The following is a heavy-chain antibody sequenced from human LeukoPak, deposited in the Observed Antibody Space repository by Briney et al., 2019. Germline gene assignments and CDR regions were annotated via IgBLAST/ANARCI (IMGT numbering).Heavy chain of an antibody. D-gene: IGHD3-16*01. Sequence: SQTLSLTCAISGDSVSSNSAAWNWIRQSPSRGLEWLGRTYYRSKWYNDYAVSVKSRITINPDTSNNQFSLQLNSVTPEDTAVYYCARDAYYDYLHAFDIWGQGTMVTVSS. CDR2: TYYRSKWYN. J-gene: IGHJ3*02. V-gene: IGHV6-1*01. CDR1: GDSVSSNSAA. CDR3: ARDAYYDYLHAFDI.